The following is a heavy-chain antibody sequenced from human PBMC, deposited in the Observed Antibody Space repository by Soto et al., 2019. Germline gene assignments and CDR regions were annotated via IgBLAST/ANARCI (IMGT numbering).Heavy chain of an antibody. CDR3: AGSPDMITFGGVIVPRPFDY. CDR2: INHSGST. D-gene: IGHD3-16*02. Sequence: SETLSLTCAVYGGSFSGYYWSWIRQPPGKGLEWIGEINHSGSTNYNPSLKSRVTISVDTSKNQFSLKLSSVTAADTAVYYCAGSPDMITFGGVIVPRPFDYWGQGTLVTVSS. J-gene: IGHJ4*02. V-gene: IGHV4-34*01. CDR1: GGSFSGYY.